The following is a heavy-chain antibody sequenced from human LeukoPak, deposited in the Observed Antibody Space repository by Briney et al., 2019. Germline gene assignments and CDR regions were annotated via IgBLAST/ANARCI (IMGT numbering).Heavy chain of an antibody. Sequence: SQTLSLTCTVSGGSINSGAYYWTWIRQHPGKGLEWIGSIHNTGITYRNSSLKSRITLSIDTSENQFSLKLSSVTAADTAVYYCAREGDYTGSGHPGYWGQGILVIVSS. D-gene: IGHD4-11*01. CDR3: AREGDYTGSGHPGY. V-gene: IGHV4-31*03. CDR2: IHNTGIT. J-gene: IGHJ4*02. CDR1: GGSINSGAYY.